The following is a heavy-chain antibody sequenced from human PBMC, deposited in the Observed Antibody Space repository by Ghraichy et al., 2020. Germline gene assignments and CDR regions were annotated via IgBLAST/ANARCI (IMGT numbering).Heavy chain of an antibody. CDR1: GGSLSNYY. CDR2: MYYTGST. D-gene: IGHD3-10*01. J-gene: IGHJ4*02. CDR3: ARFGMVRGVMGNYYFDY. Sequence: ESLNISCTVSGGSLSNYYWGWIRQPPGKGLEWIGSMYYTGSTYYKPSLKSRVTISVDTSKNQFSLKLSYVTAADTAVYYCARFGMVRGVMGNYYFDYWGQGTLVTVSS. V-gene: IGHV4-39*01.